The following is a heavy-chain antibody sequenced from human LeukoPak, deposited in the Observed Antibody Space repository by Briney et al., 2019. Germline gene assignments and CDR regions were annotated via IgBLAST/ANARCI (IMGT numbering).Heavy chain of an antibody. Sequence: ASVKVSYRVSGYTLTELSMHWVGQAPGKGLEGMGGFDPEDGERIYTQKFQGRVTMTDDTSTDTAYMELSSLRSEDTAVYYCATEVWVQQIDAFDIWGQGTMVTVSS. J-gene: IGHJ3*02. D-gene: IGHD3-16*01. V-gene: IGHV1-24*01. CDR1: GYTLTELS. CDR2: FDPEDGER. CDR3: ATEVWVQQIDAFDI.